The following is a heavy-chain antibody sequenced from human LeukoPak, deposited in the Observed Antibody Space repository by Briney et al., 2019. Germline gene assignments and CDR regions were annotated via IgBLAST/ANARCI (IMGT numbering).Heavy chain of an antibody. V-gene: IGHV3-30*02. CDR3: AKGRGWEANYYYYYMDV. J-gene: IGHJ6*03. CDR1: GFTFSSYG. D-gene: IGHD1-26*01. CDR2: IRYDGSNK. Sequence: QPGGSLRLSCAASGFTFSSYGIHWVRQAPGKGLEWVAFIRYDGSNKYYTDSVKGRFTISRDNSKNTLYLQMNSLRAEDTAVYYCAKGRGWEANYYYYYMDVWGKGTTVTISS.